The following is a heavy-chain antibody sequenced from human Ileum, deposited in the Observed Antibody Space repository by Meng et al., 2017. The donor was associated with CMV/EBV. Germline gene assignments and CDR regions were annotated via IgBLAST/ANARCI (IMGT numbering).Heavy chain of an antibody. Sequence: GESLKISCAASGFTFSSYAMHWVRQAPGKGLEWVAVISYDGSNKYYADFVKSRFTISRDNSKNTLYLQMNSLRAEDTAVYYCARDLGRGGSPFDYWGQGTLVTVSS. J-gene: IGHJ4*02. V-gene: IGHV3-30*04. CDR1: GFTFSSYA. CDR2: ISYDGSNK. D-gene: IGHD2-15*01. CDR3: ARDLGRGGSPFDY.